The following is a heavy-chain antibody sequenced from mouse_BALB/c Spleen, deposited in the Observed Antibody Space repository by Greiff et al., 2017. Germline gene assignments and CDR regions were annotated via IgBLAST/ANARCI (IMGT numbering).Heavy chain of an antibody. CDR1: GYAFSSSW. D-gene: IGHD2-3*01. J-gene: IGHJ3*01. CDR3: TEDDGNYEGTWFAY. V-gene: IGHV1-82*01. CDR2: IYPGDGDT. Sequence: QVQLQQSGPELVKPGASVKISCKASGYAFSSSWMNWVKQRPGQGLEWIGRIYPGDGDTSYNQKFKGKAKLTAVTSASTAYMELSSLTNEDSAVYYCTEDDGNYEGTWFAYWGQGTLVTVSA.